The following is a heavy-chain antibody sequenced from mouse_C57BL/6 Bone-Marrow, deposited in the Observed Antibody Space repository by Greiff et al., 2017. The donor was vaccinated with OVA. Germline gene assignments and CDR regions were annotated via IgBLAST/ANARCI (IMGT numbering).Heavy chain of an antibody. CDR3: ARGRYGYDRAWFAY. CDR1: GFTFSSYA. CDR2: ISDGGSYT. V-gene: IGHV5-4*03. J-gene: IGHJ3*01. D-gene: IGHD2-2*01. Sequence: EVNVVESGGGLVKPGGSLKLSCAASGFTFSSYAMSWVRQTPEKRLEWVATISDGGSYTYYPDTVKGRFTISRDNAKNNLYLQMSHLKSEDTAMYYCARGRYGYDRAWFAYWGQGTLVTVSA.